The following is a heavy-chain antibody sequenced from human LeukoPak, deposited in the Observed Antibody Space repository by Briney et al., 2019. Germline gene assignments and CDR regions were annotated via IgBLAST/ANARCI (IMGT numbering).Heavy chain of an antibody. J-gene: IGHJ4*02. CDR3: ARGRREWFGLYYFDY. Sequence: SETLSLTCAVYGGSFSGYYWSWIRQPPGKGLEWIGEINHSGSTNYNPSLKSRVTISVDTSKNQFSLKLSSVTAADTAVYYCARGRREWFGLYYFDYWGQGTLVTVSS. CDR1: GGSFSGYY. D-gene: IGHD3-10*01. CDR2: INHSGST. V-gene: IGHV4-34*01.